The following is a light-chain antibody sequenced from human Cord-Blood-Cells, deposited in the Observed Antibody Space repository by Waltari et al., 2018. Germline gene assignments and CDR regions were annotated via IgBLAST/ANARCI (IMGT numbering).Light chain of an antibody. CDR1: SSDVGSYNL. J-gene: IGLJ1*01. Sequence: QSALTQPASVSGSPGQSITISCTGTSSDVGSYNLVSWYQQHPGKAPKLMIYEGSKRPSVVANRFSGSKSGNTDSLTISGLQAEDEADYYCCSYAGSSSYVFGTGTKVTVL. V-gene: IGLV2-23*01. CDR3: CSYAGSSSYV. CDR2: EGS.